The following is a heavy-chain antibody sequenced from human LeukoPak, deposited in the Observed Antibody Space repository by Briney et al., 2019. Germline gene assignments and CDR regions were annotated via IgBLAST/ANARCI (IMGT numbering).Heavy chain of an antibody. CDR2: IIPILGIA. Sequence: ASVKVSCKASGGTFSSYAISWVRQAPGQGLEWMGRIIPILGIANYAQKFQGRVTITADKSTSTAYMELSSLRSEDTAVYYCAAPYYDSSGYWVFAFDYWGQGTLVTVSS. CDR1: GGTFSSYA. D-gene: IGHD3-22*01. V-gene: IGHV1-69*04. CDR3: AAPYYDSSGYWVFAFDY. J-gene: IGHJ4*02.